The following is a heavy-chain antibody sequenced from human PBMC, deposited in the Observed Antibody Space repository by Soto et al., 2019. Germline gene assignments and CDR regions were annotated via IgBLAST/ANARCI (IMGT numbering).Heavy chain of an antibody. D-gene: IGHD3-3*01. CDR2: IYYSGST. CDR3: ARLGGYYQSLDT. CDR1: GGSISSYY. J-gene: IGHJ5*02. V-gene: IGHV4-59*08. Sequence: SETLSLTCTVSGGSISSYYWSWIRQPPGKGLEWIGYIYYSGSTNYNPSLKSRVTISVDTSKNQFSLKLTSVTAADTAVYYCARLGGYYQSLDTWGQGTLVTVSS.